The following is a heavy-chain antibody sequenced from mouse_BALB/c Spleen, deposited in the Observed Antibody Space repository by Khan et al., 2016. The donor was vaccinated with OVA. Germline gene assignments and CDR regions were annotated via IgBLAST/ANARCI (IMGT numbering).Heavy chain of an antibody. CDR1: GHTFTKYG. D-gene: IGHD2-10*01. J-gene: IGHJ4*01. CDR3: ARPPYFSYVLDN. V-gene: IGHV9-3-1*01. CDR2: INTYTGEP. Sequence: QIQLVQSGPELKKPGETVKISCKASGHTFTKYGMNWVKQAPGKGLKWMGWINTYTGEPTYANDFNGRFAFSLETSASTAYLQINNLKNEDTATXFCARPPYFSYVLDNWGQGTSVTVPS.